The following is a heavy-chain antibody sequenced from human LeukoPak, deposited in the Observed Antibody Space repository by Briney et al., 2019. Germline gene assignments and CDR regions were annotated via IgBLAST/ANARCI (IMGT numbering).Heavy chain of an antibody. CDR1: GYTFTSHA. CDR3: ARVPYYYDSSGYPDFDY. D-gene: IGHD3-22*01. CDR2: MNPNSGNT. Sequence: GASVKVSCKASGYTFTSHAMNWVRQSPGQGLEWMGWMNPNSGNTGYAQKFQGRVTMTRNTSISTAYMELSSLRSEDTAVYYCARVPYYYDSSGYPDFDYWGQGTLVTVSS. J-gene: IGHJ4*02. V-gene: IGHV1-8*02.